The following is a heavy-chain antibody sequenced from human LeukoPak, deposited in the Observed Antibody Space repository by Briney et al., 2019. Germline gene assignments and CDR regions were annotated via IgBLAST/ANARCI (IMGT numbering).Heavy chain of an antibody. CDR1: GGSFSRYY. Sequence: SETLSLTCAVYGGSFSRYYWSWIRQSPGKGLEWIAEIDHRGDTNYNPSVKSRVNISVDTSKNQISLKMRSLSAADTALYYCARGATISETGYFDFWGQGTLVTVSS. CDR2: IDHRGDT. J-gene: IGHJ4*03. D-gene: IGHD5-24*01. V-gene: IGHV4-34*01. CDR3: ARGATISETGYFDF.